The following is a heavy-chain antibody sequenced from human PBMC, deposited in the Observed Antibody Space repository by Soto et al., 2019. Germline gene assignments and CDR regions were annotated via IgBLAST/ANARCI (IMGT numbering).Heavy chain of an antibody. Sequence: SGPTLVHPRQLLTLICIFYGFSLRTSGGGVGWIRQPPGKALEWLGFIYWNDDKRYSPSLKSRLTITKDTSKNQVVLTMTNMDPVDTATYYCAKSGSSGWYGWFDPWGQGTLVTVSS. J-gene: IGHJ5*02. V-gene: IGHV2-5*01. CDR3: AKSGSSGWYGWFDP. CDR2: IYWNDDK. CDR1: GFSLRTSGGG. D-gene: IGHD6-19*01.